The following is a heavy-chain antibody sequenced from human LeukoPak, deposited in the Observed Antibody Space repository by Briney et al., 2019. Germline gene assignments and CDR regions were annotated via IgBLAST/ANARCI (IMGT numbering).Heavy chain of an antibody. Sequence: ASVKVSCKASGYTFTGYYMHWVRQAPGQGLEWMGWINPNSGGTNYAQKFQGRVTMTRDTSISTAYMELSRLRSDDTAVYCCARDNYGDYAGQFDYWGQGTLVTVSS. CDR1: GYTFTGYY. CDR3: ARDNYGDYAGQFDY. J-gene: IGHJ4*02. D-gene: IGHD4-17*01. CDR2: INPNSGGT. V-gene: IGHV1-2*02.